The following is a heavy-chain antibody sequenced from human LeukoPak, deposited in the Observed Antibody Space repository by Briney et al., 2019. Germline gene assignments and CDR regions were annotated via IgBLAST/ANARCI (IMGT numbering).Heavy chain of an antibody. CDR2: TSYDGSNK. CDR1: GFTFSSYA. Sequence: PGGSLRLSCAASGFTFSSYAIHWVRQAPGKGLEWVAVTSYDGSNKYYADSVKGRFTISRDNSNNTLYLQMNSLRAEDTAVYYCARDFRGLSWYFDYWGQGSLVIVSS. D-gene: IGHD3-10*01. V-gene: IGHV3-30*04. CDR3: ARDFRGLSWYFDY. J-gene: IGHJ4*02.